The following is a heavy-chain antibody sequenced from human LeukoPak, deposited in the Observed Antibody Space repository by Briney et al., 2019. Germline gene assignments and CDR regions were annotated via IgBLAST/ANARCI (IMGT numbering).Heavy chain of an antibody. CDR3: ARDPCSGGSCFDY. V-gene: IGHV3-7*01. CDR1: GFAFSSYW. Sequence: GGSLRLSCAASGFAFSSYWMSWVRQAPGKGLEWVANIKQDGSEKYYVDSVKGRFTISRDNAKNSLYLQMNSLRAEDTAVYYCARDPCSGGSCFDYWGQGTLVTVSS. D-gene: IGHD2-15*01. CDR2: IKQDGSEK. J-gene: IGHJ4*02.